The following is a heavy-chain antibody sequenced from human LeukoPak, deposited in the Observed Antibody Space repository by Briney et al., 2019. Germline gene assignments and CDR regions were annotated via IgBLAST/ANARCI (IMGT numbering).Heavy chain of an antibody. V-gene: IGHV5-51*01. CDR3: ARHPGRRLWFGEGREYYFDY. J-gene: IGHJ4*02. Sequence: KVGESLKISCKGSGYSFTSYWIGWVRQMPGKGLEWMGIIYPGDSDTRYSPSFQGQVTISADKSISTAYLQWSSLKASDTAMYYCARHPGRRLWFGEGREYYFDYWGQGTLVTVSS. D-gene: IGHD3-10*01. CDR1: GYSFTSYW. CDR2: IYPGDSDT.